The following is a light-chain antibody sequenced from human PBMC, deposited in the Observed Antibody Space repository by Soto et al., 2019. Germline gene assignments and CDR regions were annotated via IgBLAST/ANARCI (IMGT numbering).Light chain of an antibody. J-gene: IGLJ1*01. Sequence: QSVLTQPPSVSGAPGQRVTISCAGSSSNIGAGYGINWYQQLPGTGPKLLIYGNSNRPSGVPDRFSGSKSGTSASLAITGLQAEDEADYYCQSYDSSLSGYVFGTGTKLTVL. V-gene: IGLV1-40*01. CDR1: SSNIGAGYG. CDR3: QSYDSSLSGYV. CDR2: GNS.